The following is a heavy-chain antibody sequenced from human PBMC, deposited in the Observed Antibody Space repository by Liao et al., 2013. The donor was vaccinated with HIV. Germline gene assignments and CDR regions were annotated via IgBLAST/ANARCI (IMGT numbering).Heavy chain of an antibody. CDR3: ARDRSCSNGECYSFSGAFDI. J-gene: IGHJ3*02. D-gene: IGHD2-8*01. V-gene: IGHV4-61*02. CDR2: TSFSGNS. Sequence: QVQLQESGPGLVKASQTLSLTCTVSGGSISSETYQWNWIRQPAGKGLEWIARTSFSGNSDYNPSLESRVTISVDTSKNQLSLYLTSVTATDTAVYYCARDRSCSNGECYSFSGAFDIWGHGDNGHRLF. CDR1: GGSISSETYQ.